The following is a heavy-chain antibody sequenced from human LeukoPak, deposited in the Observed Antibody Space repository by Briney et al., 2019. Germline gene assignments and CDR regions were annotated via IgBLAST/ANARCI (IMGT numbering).Heavy chain of an antibody. CDR3: ARLYTAAGTPFWFDP. D-gene: IGHD6-13*01. CDR2: INTNTGNP. J-gene: IGHJ5*02. Sequence: ALVKVSCKASGYTFTSYAMNWVRQAPGQGLEWMGWINTNTGNPTYAQGFTGRFVFSLDTSVSTAYLQISSLKAEDTAVYYCARLYTAAGTPFWFDPWGQGTLVTVSS. V-gene: IGHV7-4-1*02. CDR1: GYTFTSYA.